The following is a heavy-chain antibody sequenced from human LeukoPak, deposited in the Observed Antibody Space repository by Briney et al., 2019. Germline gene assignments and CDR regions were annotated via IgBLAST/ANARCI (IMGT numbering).Heavy chain of an antibody. CDR3: ARAASVDGYNVNWFDP. CDR1: GGSFSGYD. Sequence: SETLSLTCAVYGGSFSGYDWSWIRQPPGKGLEWIGEINHSGSTNYNPSLKSRVTISVDTSKNQFSLKLSSVTAADTAVYYCARAASVDGYNVNWFDPWGQGTLVTVSS. CDR2: INHSGST. D-gene: IGHD5-24*01. V-gene: IGHV4-34*01. J-gene: IGHJ5*02.